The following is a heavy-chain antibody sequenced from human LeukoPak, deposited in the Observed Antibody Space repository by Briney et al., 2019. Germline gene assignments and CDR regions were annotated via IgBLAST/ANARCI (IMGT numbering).Heavy chain of an antibody. Sequence: SETLSLTCTVSGGSISNSGYYWGWIRQPPGKGLEWIGSIYSRGTTYYNPSLKSRVTISLDTSKNQFSLKLSSGTAADTAVYYCARLGASSGYYGYWGQGTLVTVSS. D-gene: IGHD3-22*01. V-gene: IGHV4-39*01. CDR2: IYSRGTT. CDR3: ARLGASSGYYGY. CDR1: GGSISNSGYY. J-gene: IGHJ4*02.